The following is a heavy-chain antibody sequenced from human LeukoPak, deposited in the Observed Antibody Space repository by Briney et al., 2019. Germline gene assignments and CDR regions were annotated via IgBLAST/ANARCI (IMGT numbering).Heavy chain of an antibody. V-gene: IGHV1-18*01. CDR1: GYTFTNYG. CDR3: ARVGSYCTTISCSDY. CDR2: FSTYNGNT. Sequence: ASVKVSCKASGYTFTNYGITWVRQAPGQGLEWLGWFSTYNGNTNYAQKLQGRVTMTTDTSTNTAYVELRSLRSDDTAVYYCARVGSYCTTISCSDYWGQGTLVTVSS. J-gene: IGHJ4*02. D-gene: IGHD2-8*01.